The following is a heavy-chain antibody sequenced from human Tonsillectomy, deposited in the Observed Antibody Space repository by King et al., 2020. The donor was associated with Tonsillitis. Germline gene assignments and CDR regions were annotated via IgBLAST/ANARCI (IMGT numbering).Heavy chain of an antibody. CDR2: IKQDGSEK. V-gene: IGHV3-7*03. CDR1: GFTFSAFW. J-gene: IGHJ4*02. Sequence: EVQLQESGGGLVQPGGSLRLSCAASGFTFSAFWMSWVRQAPGKGLEWVANIKQDGSEKHYVDSVKGRFTISRDNAKKSLYLQMNSPRAGDTAVYYCARGGYSGYDRTHYFDYWGQGTLVTVSS. CDR3: ARGGYSGYDRTHYFDY. D-gene: IGHD5-12*01.